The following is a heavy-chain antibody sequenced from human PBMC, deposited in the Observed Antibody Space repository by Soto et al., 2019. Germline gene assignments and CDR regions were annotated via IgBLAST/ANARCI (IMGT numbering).Heavy chain of an antibody. J-gene: IGHJ6*02. CDR2: LNPNSGNT. Sequence: ASVKVSCKASGYTFNNYDINWVRQATGQGLEWMGWLNPNSGNTGYTQKFQGRVTMTRNTSISTAYLELSSLRSEDTAVYYCARATLFTIFGVVINPRGAGMDVWGQGTTVTVSS. V-gene: IGHV1-8*01. CDR3: ARATLFTIFGVVINPRGAGMDV. CDR1: GYTFNNYD. D-gene: IGHD3-3*01.